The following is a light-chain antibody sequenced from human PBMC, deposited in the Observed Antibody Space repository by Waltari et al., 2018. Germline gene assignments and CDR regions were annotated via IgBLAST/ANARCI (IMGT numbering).Light chain of an antibody. CDR1: RAIASN. Sequence: EIVMTQSPATLSVSPGGGATLTCRASRAIASNGAWYHQKPGQPLRLLIFDASTRATGIPERFSGSWSGTEFTLTISSLQSEDSAVYFCQQFNTRYSFGQGTKLEI. CDR3: QQFNTRYS. J-gene: IGKJ2*01. V-gene: IGKV3-15*01. CDR2: DAS.